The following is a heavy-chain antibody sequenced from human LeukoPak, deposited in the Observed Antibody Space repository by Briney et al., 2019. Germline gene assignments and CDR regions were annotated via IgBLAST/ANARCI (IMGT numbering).Heavy chain of an antibody. CDR2: IYYSGST. J-gene: IGHJ4*02. Sequence: SETPSLTCTVSGGSISSSSYYWGWIRQPPGKGLEWIGSIYYSGSTYYNPSLKSRVTISVDTSKNQFSLKLSSVTAADTAVYYCARQGRHYYGSGSFDYWGQGTLVTVSS. D-gene: IGHD3-10*01. CDR1: GGSISSSSYY. V-gene: IGHV4-39*01. CDR3: ARQGRHYYGSGSFDY.